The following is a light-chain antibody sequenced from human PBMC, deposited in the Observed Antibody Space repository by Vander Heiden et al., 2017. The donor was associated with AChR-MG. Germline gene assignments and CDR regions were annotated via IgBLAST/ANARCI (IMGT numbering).Light chain of an antibody. V-gene: IGLV3-21*02. Sequence: SYVLAQPPSVSVAPGQTARITCGGNNIGSKSVHWYQQKPGQAPVLAVHDDTDRPSGIPERFSGSNSGNTATLTISRVEAGDEADYSCQVWDIRSDFYVFGTGTKVSVL. CDR2: DDT. CDR1: NIGSKS. CDR3: QVWDIRSDFYV. J-gene: IGLJ1*01.